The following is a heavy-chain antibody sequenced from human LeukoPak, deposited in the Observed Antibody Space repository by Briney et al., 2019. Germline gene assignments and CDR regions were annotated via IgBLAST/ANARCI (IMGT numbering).Heavy chain of an antibody. Sequence: PSETLSLTCTVSGGSISSYYWSWIRQPPGKGLEWIGYIYYSGSTNYNPSLKSRVTISVDTSKNQFSLKLSSVTAADTAVYYCARDSSSWYTSYYYYGMDVWGQGTTVTVSS. CDR2: IYYSGST. D-gene: IGHD6-13*01. CDR3: ARDSSSWYTSYYYYGMDV. CDR1: GGSISSYY. V-gene: IGHV4-59*01. J-gene: IGHJ6*02.